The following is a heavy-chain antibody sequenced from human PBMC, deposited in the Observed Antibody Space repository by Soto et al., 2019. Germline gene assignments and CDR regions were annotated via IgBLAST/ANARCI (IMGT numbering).Heavy chain of an antibody. CDR1: GFSLSTSGVG. J-gene: IGHJ2*01. CDR3: AHTSDDSSAHYYWYFDL. Sequence: QITLKESGPTLVKPTQTLTLTCTFSGFSLSTSGVGVAWIRQPPGKALEWLALIYWDDDKRYSPSLKSRLTDTKDTSKNQLVLTMTNMDPVDTATYYCAHTSDDSSAHYYWYFDLWGRGTLVTVSS. D-gene: IGHD3-22*01. CDR2: IYWDDDK. V-gene: IGHV2-5*02.